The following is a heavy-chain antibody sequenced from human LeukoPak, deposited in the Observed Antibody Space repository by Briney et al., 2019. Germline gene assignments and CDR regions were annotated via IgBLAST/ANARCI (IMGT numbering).Heavy chain of an antibody. D-gene: IGHD3-9*01. J-gene: IGHJ4*02. CDR2: ISGSGGST. CDR3: ADWGRDYDILTGYLYYFDY. CDR1: GFTFSSYA. Sequence: GGSLRLSCAASGFTFSSYAMSWVRQAPGNGLERVAAISGSGGSTYYADSVKGRFTISRDNSKNTLYLQMNSLRAEDTAVYYCADWGRDYDILTGYLYYFDYWGQGTLVTVSS. V-gene: IGHV3-23*01.